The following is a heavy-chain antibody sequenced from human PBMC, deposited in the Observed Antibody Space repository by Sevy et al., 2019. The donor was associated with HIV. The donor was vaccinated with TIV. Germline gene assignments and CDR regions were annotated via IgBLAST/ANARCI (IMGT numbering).Heavy chain of an antibody. V-gene: IGHV3-15*01. D-gene: IGHD6-19*01. CDR3: TTESVAGLGAVFYYYGMDV. Sequence: GGSLRLSCAASGFTFSNAWMSWVRQAPGKGLKWVGRIKSKTDGGTTDYAAPVKGRFTISRDDSKNTLYLQMNSLKTEDTAVYYCTTESVAGLGAVFYYYGMDVWGQGTTVTVSS. CDR1: GFTFSNAW. CDR2: IKSKTDGGTT. J-gene: IGHJ6*02.